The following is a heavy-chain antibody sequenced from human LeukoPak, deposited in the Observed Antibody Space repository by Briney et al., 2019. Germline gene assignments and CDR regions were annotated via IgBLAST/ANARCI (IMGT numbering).Heavy chain of an antibody. D-gene: IGHD3-22*01. CDR1: GFTFSSYA. Sequence: GGSLRLSCAASGFTFSSYAMSWVRQAPGKGLEWVSVIYSGGSTYYADSVKGRFTISRDNSKNTLYLQMNSLRAEDTAVYYCARGPYYYDSSGSTDAFDIWGQGTMVTVSS. CDR3: ARGPYYYDSSGSTDAFDI. J-gene: IGHJ3*02. V-gene: IGHV3-66*01. CDR2: IYSGGST.